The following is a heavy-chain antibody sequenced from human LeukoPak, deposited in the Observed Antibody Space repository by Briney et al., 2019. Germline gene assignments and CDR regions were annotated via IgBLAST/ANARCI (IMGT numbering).Heavy chain of an antibody. V-gene: IGHV5-51*01. CDR3: ARRTGPSFITGTTHAFEI. CDR2: IYPGDSDT. J-gene: IGHJ3*02. D-gene: IGHD1-7*01. Sequence: GESLKISCKGSGYSFTGYWIGWVRQMPGKGLEWMGIIYPGDSDTRYSPSFQGQVTISADKSISTAYLQWSSLKASDTAMYYCARRTGPSFITGTTHAFEIWGQGTMVTVSS. CDR1: GYSFTGYW.